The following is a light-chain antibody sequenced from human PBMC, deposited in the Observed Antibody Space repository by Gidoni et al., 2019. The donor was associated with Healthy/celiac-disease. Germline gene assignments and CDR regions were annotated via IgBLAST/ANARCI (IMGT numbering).Light chain of an antibody. Sequence: DIQMTQSPSSLSASVGDRVTITCRASQSISSYLNWYQQKPGKAPKLLIYAASSLQSGVPSRFSGSGSGTDFTLTISSLQPEDFATYSCQQSYSGGSFGQGTKLEIK. CDR2: AAS. CDR3: QQSYSGGS. CDR1: QSISSY. V-gene: IGKV1-39*01. J-gene: IGKJ2*03.